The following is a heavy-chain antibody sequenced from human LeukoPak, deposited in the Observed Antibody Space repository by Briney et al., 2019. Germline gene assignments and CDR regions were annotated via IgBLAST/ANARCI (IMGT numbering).Heavy chain of an antibody. Sequence: SETLSLTCTVFGGSISSSSSYWGWIRQPPGKGLEWIGSIYYSGSTYYSPSLKSRVTLSVDTSKNQFSLKLTSVTAADTAVYYCARHVFFDSNWFDPWGQGALVTVSS. CDR3: ARHVFFDSNWFDP. CDR2: IYYSGST. J-gene: IGHJ5*02. CDR1: GGSISSSSSY. D-gene: IGHD3-3*01. V-gene: IGHV4-39*01.